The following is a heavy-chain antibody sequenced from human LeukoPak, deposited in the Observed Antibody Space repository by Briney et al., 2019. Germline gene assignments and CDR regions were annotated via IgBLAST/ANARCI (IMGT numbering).Heavy chain of an antibody. V-gene: IGHV1-8*03. CDR2: MNPNSGNT. CDR3: ARGFRIVVVPAAIGYWFDP. Sequence: GASVKVSFKASGYTFTSYDINWVRQATGQGLEGMGWMNPNSGNTGYAQKFQGRVTITRNTSISTAYMELSSLRSEDTAVYYCARGFRIVVVPAAIGYWFDPWGQGTLVTVSS. D-gene: IGHD2-2*02. CDR1: GYTFTSYD. J-gene: IGHJ5*02.